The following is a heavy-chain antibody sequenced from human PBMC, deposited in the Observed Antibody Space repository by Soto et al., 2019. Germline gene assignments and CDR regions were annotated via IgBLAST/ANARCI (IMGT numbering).Heavy chain of an antibody. CDR1: GGTFSSYA. CDR2: IIPIFGTA. V-gene: IGHV1-69*13. D-gene: IGHD3-16*01. J-gene: IGHJ6*02. Sequence: SVKVSCKASGGTFSSYAISWVRQAPGQGLEWMGGIIPIFGTANYAQKFQGRVTITADEFTSTAYMELSSLRSEDTAVYYCARAMGPYYYYYGMGVWGQGTTVTVSS. CDR3: ARAMGPYYYYYGMGV.